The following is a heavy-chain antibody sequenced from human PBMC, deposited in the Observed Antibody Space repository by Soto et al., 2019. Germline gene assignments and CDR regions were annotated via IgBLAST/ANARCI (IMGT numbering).Heavy chain of an antibody. CDR1: GFTFSSYG. V-gene: IGHV3-23*01. D-gene: IGHD2-15*01. CDR2: ISGTGGST. CDR3: ARKSDCSGGSCPYYFDY. Sequence: GGSLRLSCAASGFTFSSYGMSWVRQAPGKGLEWVSGISGTGGSTYYADSVGGRFTISRDNSKNTLFLQMDSLRAEDTAVYYCARKSDCSGGSCPYYFDYWGQGTLVTVSS. J-gene: IGHJ4*02.